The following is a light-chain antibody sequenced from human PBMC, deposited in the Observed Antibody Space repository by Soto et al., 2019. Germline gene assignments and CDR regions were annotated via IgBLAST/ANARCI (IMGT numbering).Light chain of an antibody. CDR3: CSYAGSYTYV. CDR2: DVS. CDR1: SSDVGGYNY. J-gene: IGLJ1*01. V-gene: IGLV2-11*01. Sequence: QSALTQPRSVSGSPGQSVTISCTGTSSDVGGYNYVSWYQQHPGKAPKLMIYDVSKRPSGVPDRFSGSKSGNTASLTISGLQADDEADYYFCSYAGSYTYVFGSGTKLTVL.